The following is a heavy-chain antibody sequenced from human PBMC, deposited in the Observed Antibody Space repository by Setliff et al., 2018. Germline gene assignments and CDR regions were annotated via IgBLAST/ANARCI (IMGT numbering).Heavy chain of an antibody. D-gene: IGHD3-10*01. J-gene: IGHJ6*03. CDR3: AKVPITKVYFYMDV. Sequence: SSETLSLTCTVSGGSLRNNFWGWIRQSLGKGLEWIGSLYYSGDTYYNPSLKSRVTMSVDMSKNQFSLKLSSVTAADTAVYYCAKVPITKVYFYMDVWGKGTTVTVSS. CDR1: GGSLRNNF. CDR2: LYYSGDT. V-gene: IGHV4-39*01.